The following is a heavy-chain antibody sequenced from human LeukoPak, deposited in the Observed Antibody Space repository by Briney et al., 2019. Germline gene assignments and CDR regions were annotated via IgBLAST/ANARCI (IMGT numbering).Heavy chain of an antibody. D-gene: IGHD3-10*01. V-gene: IGHV3-11*05. CDR2: MSKSSSST. Sequence: GGSLRLSCAASGFTFSDYYMSWVRQAPGKGLEWVSYMSKSSSSTNYADSVKGPFSISRDNAKTSLYLQLSSLTVGDTAVYYCARVRSSGSPLDYWGQGTLVTVSS. CDR3: ARVRSSGSPLDY. J-gene: IGHJ4*02. CDR1: GFTFSDYY.